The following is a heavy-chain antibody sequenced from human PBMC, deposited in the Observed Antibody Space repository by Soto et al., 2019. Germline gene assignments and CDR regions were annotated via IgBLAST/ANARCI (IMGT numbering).Heavy chain of an antibody. J-gene: IGHJ4*02. V-gene: IGHV3-23*01. CDR1: GFTFSSYA. CDR2: ISGSGGST. Sequence: GGSLRLSCAASGFTFSSYAMSWVRQAPGKGLEWVSAISGSGGSTYYADSVKGRFTISRDNSKNTLYLQMNSLRAEDTAVCYCAKLSLLWFGELYPAHFDYWGQGTLVTASS. D-gene: IGHD3-10*01. CDR3: AKLSLLWFGELYPAHFDY.